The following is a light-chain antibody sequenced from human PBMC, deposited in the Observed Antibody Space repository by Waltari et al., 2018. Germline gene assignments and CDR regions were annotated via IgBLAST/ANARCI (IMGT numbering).Light chain of an antibody. CDR2: TTN. Sequence: QTVVTQDPSLSVSPGGTVTPPFGLSPGSVFTSSSPSWYQQPPGQAPRPPIYTTNTRSSGVPDRFSGSILGNKAALTITGAQADDECDYHCVLYMGGGIMFGGGTKLTVL. J-gene: IGLJ3*02. V-gene: IGLV8-61*01. CDR1: PGSVFTSSS. CDR3: VLYMGGGIM.